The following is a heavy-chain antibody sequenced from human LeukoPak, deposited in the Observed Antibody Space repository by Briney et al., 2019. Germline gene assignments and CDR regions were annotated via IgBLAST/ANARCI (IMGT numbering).Heavy chain of an antibody. D-gene: IGHD3-22*01. CDR3: ASTGNYYDSSGYALSGYYGMDV. V-gene: IGHV3-21*01. Sequence: GGSLRLSCAASGFTFSSYSMNWVRQAPGKGLEWVSSISSSSSYIYYADSVKGRFTISRDNAKNSLYLQMNSLRAEDTAVYYCASTGNYYDSSGYALSGYYGMDVWGQGTPVTVSS. J-gene: IGHJ6*02. CDR2: ISSSSSYI. CDR1: GFTFSSYS.